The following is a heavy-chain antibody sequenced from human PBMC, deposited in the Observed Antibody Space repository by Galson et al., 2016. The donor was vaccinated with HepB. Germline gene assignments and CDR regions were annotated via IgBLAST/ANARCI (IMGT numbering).Heavy chain of an antibody. V-gene: IGHV4-4*02. D-gene: IGHD6-19*01. Sequence: LTCTVSGDSMTGNWWSWVRQPPGQALEWIGEAYHSGSTHYNPSLNNRVTISLDTSNNQLSLELNFVTAADTAIYYCARHVAVPGTRGFDSWGQGTLVTVSS. J-gene: IGHJ4*02. CDR3: ARHVAVPGTRGFDS. CDR1: GDSMTGNW. CDR2: AYHSGST.